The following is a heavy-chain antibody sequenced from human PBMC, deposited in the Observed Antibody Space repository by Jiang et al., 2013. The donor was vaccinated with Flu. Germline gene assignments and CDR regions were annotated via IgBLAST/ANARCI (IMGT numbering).Heavy chain of an antibody. V-gene: IGHV4-30-2*01. Sequence: GPGLVKPSQTLSLTCIISGGSVSSGSYSWTWIRQPPGKGLEWIGYIYRGGTTYYNPSLQSRVTISVDKSKNQFSLKLTSVTAADTAVYYCARGSGFQSPDDAFDIWGQGT. CDR3: ARGSGFQSPDDAFDI. J-gene: IGHJ3*02. CDR1: GGSVSSGSYS. D-gene: IGHD3-3*01. CDR2: IYRGGTT.